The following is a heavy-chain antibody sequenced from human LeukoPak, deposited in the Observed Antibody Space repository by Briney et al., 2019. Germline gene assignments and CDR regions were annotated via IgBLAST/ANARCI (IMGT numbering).Heavy chain of an antibody. V-gene: IGHV4-30-2*01. Sequence: TLSLTCTVSGGSICSGGYYWSWIRQPPGKGQEWIGSIYHSGSTYYNPSLKSRVTISVDRSKNQVSLKLSSVTAADTAVYYCARDPSHQGGMDVWGQGTTVTVSS. J-gene: IGHJ6*02. CDR1: GGSICSGGYY. CDR2: IYHSGST. CDR3: ARDPSHQGGMDV.